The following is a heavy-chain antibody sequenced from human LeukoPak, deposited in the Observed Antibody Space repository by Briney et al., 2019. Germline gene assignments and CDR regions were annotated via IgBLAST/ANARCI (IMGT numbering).Heavy chain of an antibody. J-gene: IGHJ5*02. CDR3: ARQLGDGYNLVYWFDP. V-gene: IGHV4-39*01. CDR1: GGSISSSSYY. CDR2: VYYTGST. Sequence: PSETLSLTCTVSGGSISSSSYYWGWIHQSPGKGLEWIGSVYYTGSTQDNPSLKGRVTISEDTSKNQFSLKLTSVTAEDTAVYYCARQLGDGYNLVYWFDPWGQGTLVTVSS. D-gene: IGHD5-24*01.